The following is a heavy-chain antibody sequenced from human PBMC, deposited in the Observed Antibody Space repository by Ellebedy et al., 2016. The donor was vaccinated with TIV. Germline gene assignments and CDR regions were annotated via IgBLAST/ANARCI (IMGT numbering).Heavy chain of an antibody. D-gene: IGHD3-10*01. CDR1: GFTFSSYA. Sequence: GESLKISXAASGFTFSSYAMSWVRQAPGKGLEWVSAISGSGGSTYYADSVKGRFTISRDNSKNTLYLQMNSLRAEDTAVYYCAKDSPVRGVIYGMDVWGQGTTVTVSS. J-gene: IGHJ6*02. V-gene: IGHV3-23*01. CDR3: AKDSPVRGVIYGMDV. CDR2: ISGSGGST.